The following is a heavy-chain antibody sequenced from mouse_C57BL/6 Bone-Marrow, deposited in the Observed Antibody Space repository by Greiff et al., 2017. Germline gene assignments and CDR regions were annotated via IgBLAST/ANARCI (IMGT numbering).Heavy chain of an antibody. V-gene: IGHV8-8*01. Sequence: QVTLKESGPGILQPSQTLSLTCSFSGFSLCTFGMGVGWIRQPSGKGLEWLAHIWWDDDKYYNPALKSRLTISKDTSKNQVFLKIANVDTADTATYYCARMELGRDYYAMDYWGQGTSVTVSS. CDR2: IWWDDDK. CDR3: ARMELGRDYYAMDY. J-gene: IGHJ4*01. CDR1: GFSLCTFGMG. D-gene: IGHD4-1*01.